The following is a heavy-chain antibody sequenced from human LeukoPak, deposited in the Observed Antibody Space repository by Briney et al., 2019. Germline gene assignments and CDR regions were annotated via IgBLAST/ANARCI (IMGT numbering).Heavy chain of an antibody. CDR3: ARVYRIAAARYYYYGMDV. V-gene: IGHV1-3*01. D-gene: IGHD6-13*01. J-gene: IGHJ6*02. CDR2: INAGNGNT. Sequence: GRSLRLSCAASGFTFTSYAMHWVRQAPGQRLEWMGWINAGNGNTKYSQKFQGRVTITRDTSASTAYMELSSLRSEDTAVYYCARVYRIAAARYYYYGMDVWGQGTTVTVSS. CDR1: GFTFTSYA.